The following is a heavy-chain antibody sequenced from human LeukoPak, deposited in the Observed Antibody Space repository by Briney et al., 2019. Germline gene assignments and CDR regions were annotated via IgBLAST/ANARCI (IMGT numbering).Heavy chain of an antibody. CDR3: AIGGDSSTSCYRCFNY. V-gene: IGHV5-51*01. CDR1: GYSFTNYW. D-gene: IGHD2-2*01. Sequence: GESLKISCEGSGYSFTNYWIGWVRQMPGKGLEWMGIVYPADSDTRYSPSFQGHVTISADKSIGTAYLQWSSLKASDTAMYYCAIGGDSSTSCYRCFNYWGQGTLVTISS. CDR2: VYPADSDT. J-gene: IGHJ4*02.